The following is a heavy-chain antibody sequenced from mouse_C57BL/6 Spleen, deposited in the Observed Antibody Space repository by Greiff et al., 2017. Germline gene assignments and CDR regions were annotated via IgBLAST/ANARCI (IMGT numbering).Heavy chain of an antibody. CDR2: IDPSDSYT. J-gene: IGHJ2*01. CDR1: GYTFTSYW. D-gene: IGHD1-1*01. CDR3: ARAYGSSQYYFDY. Sequence: QVQLQQPGAELVMPGASVKLSCKASGYTFTSYWMHWVKQRPGQGLEWIGEIDPSDSYTNYNQKFKGKSTLTVDKSSSSAYMQLRSLTSEASAVFDCARAYGSSQYYFDYWGQGTTLTVSS. V-gene: IGHV1-69*01.